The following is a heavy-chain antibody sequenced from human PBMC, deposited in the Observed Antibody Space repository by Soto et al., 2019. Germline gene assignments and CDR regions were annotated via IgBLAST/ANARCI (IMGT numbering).Heavy chain of an antibody. D-gene: IGHD1-7*01. CDR2: IIPIFGTA. CDR1: GGTFSSYA. V-gene: IGHV1-69*13. CDR3: AREGNWNSPPDY. J-gene: IGHJ4*02. Sequence: SMKVSCKASGGTFSSYAISWVRQAPGQGLEWMGGIIPIFGTANYAQKFQGRVTITADESTSTAYMELSSLRSEDTAVYYCAREGNWNSPPDYWGQGTLVTVSS.